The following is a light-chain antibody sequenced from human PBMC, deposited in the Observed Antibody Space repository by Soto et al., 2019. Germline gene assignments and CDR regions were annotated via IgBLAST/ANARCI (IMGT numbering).Light chain of an antibody. CDR2: GAS. CDR1: QGVDSD. Sequence: IQMTQSPSSLSASVGDSVTITCRASQGVDSDLSWYQQRPGKAPKLLIYGASTLHSGVPSRFSGRGSGTLFTLTITSLQPEDVATYDCHQSYSTLVLTFGGGTKVELK. J-gene: IGKJ4*01. CDR3: HQSYSTLVLT. V-gene: IGKV1-39*01.